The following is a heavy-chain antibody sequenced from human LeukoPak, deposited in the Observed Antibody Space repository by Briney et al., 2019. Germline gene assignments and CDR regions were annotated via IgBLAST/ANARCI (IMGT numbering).Heavy chain of an antibody. V-gene: IGHV3-7*01. CDR2: IKQDGSEK. CDR3: ARGSGYYIH. J-gene: IGHJ4*02. CDR1: GFTFSSFW. Sequence: GGSLRLSCAASGFTFSSFWMSWVRQAPGKGLEWVASIKQDGSEKYYVDSVKGRFTISRDNAKNPLYLQMNSLRAEDTAVYYCARGSGYYIHWGQGNLVTVSS. D-gene: IGHD3-3*01.